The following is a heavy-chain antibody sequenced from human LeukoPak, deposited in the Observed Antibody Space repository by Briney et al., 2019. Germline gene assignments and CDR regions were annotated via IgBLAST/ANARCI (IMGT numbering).Heavy chain of an antibody. V-gene: IGHV3-49*03. CDR2: IRSKAYGGTT. Sequence: PGGSLRLSCTASEFTFGDYAMSWFRQAPGKGLEWVGFIRSKAYGGTTEYAASVKGRFTISRDDSKSIAYLQMNSLKTEDTAVYYCTRGGDIVVVVAATLDYWGQGTLVTVSS. J-gene: IGHJ4*02. D-gene: IGHD2-15*01. CDR1: EFTFGDYA. CDR3: TRGGDIVVVVAATLDY.